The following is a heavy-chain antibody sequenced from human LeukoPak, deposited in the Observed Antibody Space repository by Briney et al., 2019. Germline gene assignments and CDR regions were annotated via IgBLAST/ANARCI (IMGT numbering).Heavy chain of an antibody. CDR2: IYYSGST. J-gene: IGHJ5*02. CDR1: GGSISSSSYY. D-gene: IGHD5-18*01. V-gene: IGHV4-39*01. Sequence: SETLSLTCTVSGGSISSSSYYWGWIRQPPGKGLEWIGSIYYSGSTYYNPSLKSRVTISVDTSKNQFSLKLSSVTAADTAVYYCAITLNGYPPWGFDPWGQGTLVTVSS. CDR3: AITLNGYPPWGFDP.